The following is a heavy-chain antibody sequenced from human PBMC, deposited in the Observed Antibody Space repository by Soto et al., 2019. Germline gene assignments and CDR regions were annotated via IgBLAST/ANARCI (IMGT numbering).Heavy chain of an antibody. CDR1: GFTFSSYE. CDR3: ARGGVGWGSGFFEY. J-gene: IGHJ4*02. V-gene: IGHV3-48*03. D-gene: IGHD7-27*01. Sequence: PGGSLRLSCADSGFTFSSYEMNWVRQAPGKGLEWVSYISNSGGTIYYADSVKGRFTISRDNAKNSLYLQMNSLRAEDTAVYYCARGGVGWGSGFFEYWGQGTLVTVSS. CDR2: ISNSGGTI.